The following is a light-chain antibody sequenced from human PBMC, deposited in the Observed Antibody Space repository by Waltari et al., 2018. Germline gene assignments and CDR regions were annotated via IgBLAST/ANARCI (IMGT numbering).Light chain of an antibody. Sequence: QSALTQPRSVSGSPGQSVTISCTGTSRAVGGYNYVPWYQQHPGKAPKLMIYDVSKRPSGVPDRFSGSKSGNTASLTISGLQAEDEADYYCCSYAGSFVVFGGGTKLTVL. J-gene: IGLJ2*01. V-gene: IGLV2-11*01. CDR3: CSYAGSFVV. CDR1: SRAVGGYNY. CDR2: DVS.